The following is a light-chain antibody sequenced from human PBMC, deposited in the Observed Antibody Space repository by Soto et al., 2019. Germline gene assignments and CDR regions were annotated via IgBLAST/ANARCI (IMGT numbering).Light chain of an antibody. CDR2: SNN. CDR1: SSNIGSNT. V-gene: IGLV1-44*01. J-gene: IGLJ1*01. CDR3: AAWDDSLNGGV. Sequence: QSVLTRPPWASVTPGQRVTGSCSGSSSNIGSNTVNWYQQLPGTAPKLLIYSNNQRPSGVPDRFSGSKSGTSASLAISGLQSEDEADYYCAAWDDSLNGGVFGTGTKVTVL.